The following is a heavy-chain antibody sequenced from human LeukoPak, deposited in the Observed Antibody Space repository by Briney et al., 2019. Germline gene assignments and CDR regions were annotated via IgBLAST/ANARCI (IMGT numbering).Heavy chain of an antibody. V-gene: IGHV3-33*01. J-gene: IGHJ4*02. D-gene: IGHD2-8*01. Sequence: LPGGSLRLSCAASGFTFSSYGMHWVRQAPGKGLEWVAVIWYDGSNKYYADSVKGRFTISRDNSKNTLYLQMNSLRAEDTAVYYCARGRLYCTNGVCYVGYYFDYWGQGTLVTVSS. CDR2: IWYDGSNK. CDR1: GFTFSSYG. CDR3: ARGRLYCTNGVCYVGYYFDY.